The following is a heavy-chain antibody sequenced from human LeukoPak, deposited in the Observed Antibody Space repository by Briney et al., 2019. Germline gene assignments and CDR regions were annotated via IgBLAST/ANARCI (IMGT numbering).Heavy chain of an antibody. CDR2: ISNDGGGT. CDR1: GFTFNNYG. V-gene: IGHV3-23*01. J-gene: IGHJ5*02. D-gene: IGHD3-22*01. Sequence: GGSLRLSCAASGFTFNNYGLIWVRQAPGKGLEWVAAISNDGGGTMYAAFVEGRFTISRDNSRNTLFLQMNSLRAEDTALYYCAKGSSGYFADLWGQGTLVTVSS. CDR3: AKGSSGYFADL.